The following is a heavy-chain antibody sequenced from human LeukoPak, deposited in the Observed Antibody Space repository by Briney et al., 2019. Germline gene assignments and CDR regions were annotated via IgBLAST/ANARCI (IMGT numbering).Heavy chain of an antibody. Sequence: GRSLRLSCAASGFTFSSYAMHWVRQAPGKGLEWVAVISYDGSNKYYADSVKGRFTISRDNSKNTLYLQMNSLRAEDTAVYYCASGAPQLWHYWGQGTLVTVSS. CDR1: GFTFSSYA. CDR3: ASGAPQLWHY. V-gene: IGHV3-30-3*01. CDR2: ISYDGSNK. J-gene: IGHJ4*02. D-gene: IGHD3-16*01.